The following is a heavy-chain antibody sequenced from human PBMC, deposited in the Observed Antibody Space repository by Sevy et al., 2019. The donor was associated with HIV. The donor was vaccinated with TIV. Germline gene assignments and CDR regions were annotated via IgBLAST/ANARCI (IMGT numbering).Heavy chain of an antibody. Sequence: GESLKISCAASGFAFTNYYAMHWVRQAPGKGLEWVPLISVDESDKYYADSVKGRFTISRDNFKNTLYLQMNSLTTEDTAVYYCARPRANYVDNYFFYAMDVWAQGTTVTVSS. CDR2: ISVDESDK. D-gene: IGHD4-17*01. V-gene: IGHV3-30-3*01. J-gene: IGHJ6*02. CDR1: GFAFTNYYA. CDR3: ARPRANYVDNYFFYAMDV.